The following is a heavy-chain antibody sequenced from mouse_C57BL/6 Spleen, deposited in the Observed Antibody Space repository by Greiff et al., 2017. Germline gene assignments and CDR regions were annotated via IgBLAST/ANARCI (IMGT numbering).Heavy chain of an antibody. V-gene: IGHV1-42*01. CDR3: ALLLQLPR. Sequence: VHVKQSGPELVKPGASVKISCKASGYSFTGYYMNWVKQSPEKSLEWIGEINPSTGGTTYNQKFKAKATLTVDKSSSTAYMQLKSLTSEDSAVYYCALLLQLPRWGPVTLVTVSA. J-gene: IGHJ3*01. CDR2: INPSTGGT. CDR1: GYSFTGYY. D-gene: IGHD1-1*01.